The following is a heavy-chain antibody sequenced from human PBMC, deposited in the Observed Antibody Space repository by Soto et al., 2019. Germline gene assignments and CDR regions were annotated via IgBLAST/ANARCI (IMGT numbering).Heavy chain of an antibody. J-gene: IGHJ4*02. CDR3: ARYSRFYYGSGSYYNGYYFDY. D-gene: IGHD3-10*01. CDR1: GYSFTSYW. CDR2: IYPGDSDT. Sequence: SLKISCKGSGYSFTSYWIGWVRQMPGKGLEWMGIIYPGDSDTRYSPSFQGQVTISADKSISTAYLQWSSLKASDTAMYYCARYSRFYYGSGSYYNGYYFDYWGQGTLVTVSS. V-gene: IGHV5-51*01.